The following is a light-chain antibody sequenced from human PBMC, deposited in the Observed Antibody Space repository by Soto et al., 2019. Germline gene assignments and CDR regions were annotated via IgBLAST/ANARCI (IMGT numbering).Light chain of an antibody. CDR1: SSDVGGYNY. V-gene: IGLV2-14*01. CDR3: SSYTSSSTYV. J-gene: IGLJ1*01. CDR2: EVS. Sequence: QSALTQPASVSGSPGQSITISCTGPSSDVGGYNYVSWYQQHPGKAPKLMIYEVSNRPSGVSNRFSGSKSGNTASLTISGLQADDEADYYCSSYTSSSTYVFGPGTKLTVL.